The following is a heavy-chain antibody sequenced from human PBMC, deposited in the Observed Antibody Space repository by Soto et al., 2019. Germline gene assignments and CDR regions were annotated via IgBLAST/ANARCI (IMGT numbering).Heavy chain of an antibody. CDR1: GFSFTTGKMG. J-gene: IGHJ6*02. V-gene: IGHV2-26*01. CDR3: ARMKVDSYQFYYAMDV. Sequence: PTLVNPTETLTLTCTVSGFSFTTGKMGVSWIRQPPGKALEWLAHIFSDNERSYSTSLQGRLTISKDTSGSQVVLSMTNVDPVDTATYYCARMKVDSYQFYYAMDVWGQGTTVTVSS. D-gene: IGHD3-9*01. CDR2: IFSDNER.